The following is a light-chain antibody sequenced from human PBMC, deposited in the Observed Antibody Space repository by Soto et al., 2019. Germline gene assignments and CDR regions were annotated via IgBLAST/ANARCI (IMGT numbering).Light chain of an antibody. J-gene: IGLJ2*01. CDR2: TDH. CDR3: AAWDGSLNVVL. Sequence: QSVLTQPPSASGTPGQRVTISCSGSSSSIGTNTVNWYRQVPGTAPTLLIYTDHLRPAGVPDRFSGSKSGTSASLAISWLQSEDEADYYCAAWDGSLNVVLFGGGTKVTVL. CDR1: SSSIGTNT. V-gene: IGLV1-44*01.